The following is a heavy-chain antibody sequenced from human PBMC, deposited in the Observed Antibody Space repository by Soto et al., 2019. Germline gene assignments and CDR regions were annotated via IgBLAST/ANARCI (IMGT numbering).Heavy chain of an antibody. D-gene: IGHD6-13*01. CDR1: GFTFSSYA. Sequence: EVQLLESGGGLVQPGGSLRLSCAASGFTFSSYAMSWVRQAPGKGLEWVSAISGSGGSTYYADSVKGRFTISRDNSKNTLYLQMNSLRAEDTGVYYCARANPPRIAAAGTSPWGQGTLVTVSS. CDR2: ISGSGGST. J-gene: IGHJ5*02. V-gene: IGHV3-23*01. CDR3: ARANPPRIAAAGTSP.